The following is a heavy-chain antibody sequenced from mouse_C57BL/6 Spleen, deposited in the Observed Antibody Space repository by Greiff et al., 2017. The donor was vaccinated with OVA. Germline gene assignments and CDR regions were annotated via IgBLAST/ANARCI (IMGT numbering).Heavy chain of an antibody. CDR2: IDPSDSYT. V-gene: IGHV1-69*01. D-gene: IGHD3-2*02. CDR1: GYTFTSYW. J-gene: IGHJ1*03. CDR3: ARSGGIYWYFDV. Sequence: QVQLQQPGAELVMPGASVKLSCKASGYTFTSYWMHWVKQRPGQGLEWIGEIDPSDSYTNYNQKFKGKSTLTVDKSSSTAYMQLSSLTSEDSAVYYCARSGGIYWYFDVWGTGTTVTVSS.